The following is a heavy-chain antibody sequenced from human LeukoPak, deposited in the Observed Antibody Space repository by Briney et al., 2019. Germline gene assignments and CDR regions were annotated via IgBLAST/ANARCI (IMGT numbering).Heavy chain of an antibody. CDR3: TSPSRPGIAVAGTVY. V-gene: IGHV3-73*01. CDR2: IRSKANSYAT. Sequence: PGGSLRLSCAASGFTFSGSAMHWVRQASGKGLEWVGRIRSKANSYATAYAASVKGRFTISRDDSKNTAYLQMNSLKTEDTAVYYCTSPSRPGIAVAGTVYWGQGTLVTVSS. D-gene: IGHD6-19*01. J-gene: IGHJ4*02. CDR1: GFTFSGSA.